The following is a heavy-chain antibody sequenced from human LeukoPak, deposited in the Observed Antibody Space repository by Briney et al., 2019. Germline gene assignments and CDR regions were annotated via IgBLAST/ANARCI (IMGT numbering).Heavy chain of an antibody. CDR3: ARGLSTLYYFDY. Sequence: GRSLRLSCAASGFTFSSYAMHWVRQAPGKGLEWVAVISYDGSNKYYADSVKGRFTISRDNSKNTLYLQMNSLRAEDTAVYYCARGLSTLYYFDYWGQGTLVTVSS. CDR2: ISYDGSNK. D-gene: IGHD3-16*02. CDR1: GFTFSSYA. V-gene: IGHV3-30*04. J-gene: IGHJ4*02.